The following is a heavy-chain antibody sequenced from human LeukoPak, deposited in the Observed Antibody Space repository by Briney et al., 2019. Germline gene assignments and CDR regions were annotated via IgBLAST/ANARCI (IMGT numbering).Heavy chain of an antibody. CDR2: IKSKIDGGTT. CDR1: GCTFSSYS. D-gene: IGHD3-10*01. Sequence: GGSLRLSCAAPGCTFSSYSMNWVRQAPGKGLEWVGRIKSKIDGGTTDYAAPVRGRFTISRDESKNTLYLQMSRQKTEDTAVYYCTTVKFGELSSHFDYWGQGTLVTVSS. CDR3: TTVKFGELSSHFDY. J-gene: IGHJ4*02. V-gene: IGHV3-15*01.